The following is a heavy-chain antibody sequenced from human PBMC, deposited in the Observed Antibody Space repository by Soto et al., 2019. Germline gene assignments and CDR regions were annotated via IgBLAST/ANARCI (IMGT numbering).Heavy chain of an antibody. D-gene: IGHD3-22*01. CDR3: ARPRSSGYAGEFDY. CDR1: GGSISPYY. J-gene: IGHJ4*02. Sequence: QVQLQESGPGLVKPSETLSLTCTVSGGSISPYYWSWIRQPPEKGLEWIGFIYYSGSTSYNPSLKSRVIISVDTSQNQFSLMLTSVTAADTAVYYCARPRSSGYAGEFDYWGQGTLVTVSS. V-gene: IGHV4-59*01. CDR2: IYYSGST.